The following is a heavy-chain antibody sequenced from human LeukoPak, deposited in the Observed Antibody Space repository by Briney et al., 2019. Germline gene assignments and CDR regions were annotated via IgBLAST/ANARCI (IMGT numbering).Heavy chain of an antibody. D-gene: IGHD3-10*02. Sequence: PGGSLRLSCAASGFTFANYATSWVRQAPGKGLEWVSGISGYGDSKYYAASVNGRFTISRDNYKNTLYLQMNSLGAEDTAVYYCAKARADMFSLSWFDDWGRGTLVTVSS. V-gene: IGHV3-23*01. CDR1: GFTFANYA. J-gene: IGHJ4*02. CDR3: AKARADMFSLSWFDD. CDR2: ISGYGDSK.